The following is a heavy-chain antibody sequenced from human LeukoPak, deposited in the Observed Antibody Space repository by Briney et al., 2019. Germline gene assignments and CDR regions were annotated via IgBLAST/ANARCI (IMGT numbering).Heavy chain of an antibody. CDR2: INPNSGGT. Sequence: ASVKVSCTASGYTFTGYYMHWVRQAPGQGLEWMGRINPNSGGTNYAQKFQGRVTMTRDTSISTAYMELSRLRSDDTAVYYCARDPGYDFWSGYRYYYYGMDVWGQGTTVTVSS. CDR3: ARDPGYDFWSGYRYYYYGMDV. D-gene: IGHD3-3*01. V-gene: IGHV1-2*06. CDR1: GYTFTGYY. J-gene: IGHJ6*02.